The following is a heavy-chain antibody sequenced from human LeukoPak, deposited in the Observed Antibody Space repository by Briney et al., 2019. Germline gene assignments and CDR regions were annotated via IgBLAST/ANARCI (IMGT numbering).Heavy chain of an antibody. CDR2: IKENGREE. V-gene: IGHV3-7*05. CDR1: GFTFSRYW. D-gene: IGHD2-21*01. J-gene: IGHJ4*02. CDR3: ARLGPAYGDYFDY. Sequence: GGSLRLSCAASGFTFSRYWMTWLRQAPGKGLEWVANIKENGREEDYVDSVKGRFTISRDNAKNSLYLQMNGLRAEDTAVYFCARLGPAYGDYFDYWGQRALHTVSS.